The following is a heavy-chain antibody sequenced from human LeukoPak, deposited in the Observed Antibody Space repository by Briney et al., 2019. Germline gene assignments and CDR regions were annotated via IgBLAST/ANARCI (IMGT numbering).Heavy chain of an antibody. D-gene: IGHD6-19*01. CDR2: ISSSGSTI. V-gene: IGHV3-48*03. J-gene: IGHJ4*02. Sequence: GGSLRLSCAASGFTFSSYEMNWVRQAPGKGLEWVSYISSSGSTIYYADSVKGRFTISRDNAKNSLYLQMNSLRAEDTAVYYCARDPSSGWYYYFDYWGQGTLVTVSS. CDR1: GFTFSSYE. CDR3: ARDPSSGWYYYFDY.